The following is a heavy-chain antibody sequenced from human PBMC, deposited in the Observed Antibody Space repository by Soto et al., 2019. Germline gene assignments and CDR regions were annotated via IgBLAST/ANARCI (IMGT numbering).Heavy chain of an antibody. CDR3: AREFGYSYGSSPFDY. CDR2: IIPIFGTA. D-gene: IGHD5-18*01. V-gene: IGHV1-69*13. J-gene: IGHJ4*02. CDR1: GGTFSSYA. Sequence: SVKVSCXASGGTFSSYAISWVRQAPGQGLEWMGGIIPIFGTANYAQKFQGRVTITADESTSTAYMELSSLRSEDTAVYYCAREFGYSYGSSPFDYWGQGTLVTVS.